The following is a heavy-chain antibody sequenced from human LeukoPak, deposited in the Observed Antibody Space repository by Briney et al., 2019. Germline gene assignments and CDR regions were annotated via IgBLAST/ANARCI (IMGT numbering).Heavy chain of an antibody. Sequence: ASVKVSCKASCYTFTSYGISWVRQAPGQGLEWMGWISAYNGNTNYAQKLQGRVTMTTDTSTSTAYMELRSLRSDDTAVYYCARENYDILTGYPHPDYWGQGTLVTVSS. CDR2: ISAYNGNT. D-gene: IGHD3-9*01. V-gene: IGHV1-18*01. CDR1: CYTFTSYG. CDR3: ARENYDILTGYPHPDY. J-gene: IGHJ4*02.